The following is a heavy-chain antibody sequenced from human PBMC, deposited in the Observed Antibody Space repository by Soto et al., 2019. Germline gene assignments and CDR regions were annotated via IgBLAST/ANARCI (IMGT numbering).Heavy chain of an antibody. Sequence: ASVKVSCKASGYTFTSYGISWVRQAPGQGLEWMGWISAYNGNTNYAQKLQGRVTMTTDTSTSTAYMELRSLRSDDTAVYYCARDSYDFWSGYDAFDSWGQGKMVTFSS. V-gene: IGHV1-18*01. D-gene: IGHD3-3*01. CDR2: ISAYNGNT. CDR1: GYTFTSYG. J-gene: IGHJ3*02. CDR3: ARDSYDFWSGYDAFDS.